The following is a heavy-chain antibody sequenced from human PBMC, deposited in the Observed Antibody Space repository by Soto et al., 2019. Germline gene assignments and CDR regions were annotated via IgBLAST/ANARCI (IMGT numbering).Heavy chain of an antibody. Sequence: QVQLVQSGAEAKKPGASVKVSCKASGYTFTNFGISWVRQAPGQGLEWMGWISAYNGKTSFAQKFQGRVTMNTDTSTSTAYMEVRRLRFAVAAVYYCARVGTPIDYWGQGTLVTVSS. CDR1: GYTFTNFG. V-gene: IGHV1-18*01. CDR2: ISAYNGKT. D-gene: IGHD2-15*01. CDR3: ARVGTPIDY. J-gene: IGHJ4*02.